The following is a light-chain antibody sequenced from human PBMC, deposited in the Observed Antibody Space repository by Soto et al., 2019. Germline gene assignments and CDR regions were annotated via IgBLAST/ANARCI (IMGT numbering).Light chain of an antibody. Sequence: DIQMTQSPSSLSASVGDRVTITCRASQTITTYLNWYQQKPGKAPKLLIYAASSLQSGVPSRFSGSGSGTDFTLTISSLQPEDVATYYCQRSYSPLGTFGQGTKVDIK. CDR3: QRSYSPLGT. CDR2: AAS. CDR1: QTITTY. J-gene: IGKJ1*01. V-gene: IGKV1-39*01.